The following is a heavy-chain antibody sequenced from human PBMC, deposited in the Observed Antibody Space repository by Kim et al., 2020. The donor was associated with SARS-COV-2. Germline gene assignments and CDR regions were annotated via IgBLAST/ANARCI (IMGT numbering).Heavy chain of an antibody. Sequence: SETLSLTCAVYGGSFSGYYWSWIRQPPGKGLEWIGEINHSGSTNYNPSLKSRVTISVDTSKNQFSLKLSSVTAADTAVYYCARVAGRIAARNPSRDRRNWGYFDLWGRGTLVTVSS. CDR2: INHSGST. CDR1: GGSFSGYY. D-gene: IGHD6-6*01. J-gene: IGHJ2*01. V-gene: IGHV4-34*01. CDR3: ARVAGRIAARNPSRDRRNWGYFDL.